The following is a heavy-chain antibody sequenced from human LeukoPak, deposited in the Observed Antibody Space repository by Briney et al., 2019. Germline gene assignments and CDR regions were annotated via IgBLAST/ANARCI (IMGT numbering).Heavy chain of an antibody. J-gene: IGHJ4*02. CDR2: IYYSEST. Sequence: SETPSLTCTVSGGTISSYYWMWIPQPPGKGLVWCGNIYYSESTNYNPSLKSRVTISVDTSKNQFSLKLSSVTAADTDVYYCASQYSSNTFDYWGQGTLVTVSS. D-gene: IGHD6-13*01. CDR1: GGTISSYY. V-gene: IGHV4-59*08. CDR3: ASQYSSNTFDY.